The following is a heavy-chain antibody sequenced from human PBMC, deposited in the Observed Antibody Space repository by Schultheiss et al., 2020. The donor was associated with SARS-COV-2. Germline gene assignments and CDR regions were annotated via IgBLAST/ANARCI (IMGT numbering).Heavy chain of an antibody. CDR1: GFSFSGYY. V-gene: IGHV4-34*01. CDR3: TRGRVVVVVAAIIHYYYGMDV. J-gene: IGHJ6*02. D-gene: IGHD2-15*01. CDR2: INHSGST. Sequence: SETLYLTCAVYGFSFSGYYWSWIRQPPGKGLEWIWEINHSGSTNYNPYPKSRVTILVDTSKNQFSLKLSSVTAADTAVYYCTRGRVVVVVAAIIHYYYGMDVWGQGTTVTVSS.